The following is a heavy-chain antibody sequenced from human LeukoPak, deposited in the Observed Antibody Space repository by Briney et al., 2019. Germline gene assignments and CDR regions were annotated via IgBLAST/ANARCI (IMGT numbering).Heavy chain of an antibody. CDR3: ARDTKRSRARWENLGFDP. D-gene: IGHD1-26*01. CDR2: MNPKSGDT. J-gene: IGHJ5*02. V-gene: IGHV1-8*03. Sequence: ASVKVSCKASGYSFTNYDINWVRQATGQGLEWMGWMNPKSGDTGYSQKFQGRVFITRDTSINTAYMELSSLGSDDTAVYYCARDTKRSRARWENLGFDPWGQGTLVTVSS. CDR1: GYSFTNYD.